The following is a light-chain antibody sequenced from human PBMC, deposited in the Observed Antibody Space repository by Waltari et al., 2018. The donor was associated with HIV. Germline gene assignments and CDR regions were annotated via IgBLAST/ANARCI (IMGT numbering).Light chain of an antibody. Sequence: QSVLTQPPSVSGAPGQGVTISCTGSSSHIGAGSDVPRYQQLPGTAPKLLTYGNSNRPSGVPDRFSGSKSGTAASLAITGLQAEDEADYYCQSYDSSLSGSVFGGGTKLTVL. CDR2: GNS. CDR1: SSHIGAGSD. CDR3: QSYDSSLSGSV. J-gene: IGLJ2*01. V-gene: IGLV1-40*01.